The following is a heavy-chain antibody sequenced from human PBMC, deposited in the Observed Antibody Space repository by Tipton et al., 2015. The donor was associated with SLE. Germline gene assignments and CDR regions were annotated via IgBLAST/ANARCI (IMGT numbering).Heavy chain of an antibody. CDR2: IYYSGST. Sequence: TLSLTCTVSGGSISSYYWSWIRQPPGKGLEWIGYIYYSGSTNYNPSLKSRLTLSVDTSKNQFSLKLSSVTAADTAVYYCARRSGSLLDYWGQGTLVTVSS. CDR1: GGSISSYY. J-gene: IGHJ4*02. CDR3: ARRSGSLLDY. V-gene: IGHV4-59*08. D-gene: IGHD1-26*01.